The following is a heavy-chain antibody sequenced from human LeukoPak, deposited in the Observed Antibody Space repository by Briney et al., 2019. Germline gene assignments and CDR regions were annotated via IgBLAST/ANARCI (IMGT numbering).Heavy chain of an antibody. V-gene: IGHV3-15*01. CDR1: GFTFSNAW. CDR3: TTATGQPLLFNCGMDV. CDR2: IKSKTDGGTT. J-gene: IGHJ6*02. D-gene: IGHD2-21*02. Sequence: GASLRLSCAASGFTFSNAWMSWVRQAPGKGLEWVGRIKSKTDGGTTDYAAPVKGRFTTSRDDSKNTLYLQMNSLKTEDTAVYYCTTATGQPLLFNCGMDVWGQGTTVTVSS.